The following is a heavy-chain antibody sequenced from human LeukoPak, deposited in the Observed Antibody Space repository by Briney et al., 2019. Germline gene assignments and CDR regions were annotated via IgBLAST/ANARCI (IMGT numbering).Heavy chain of an antibody. D-gene: IGHD3-10*01. V-gene: IGHV4-4*07. J-gene: IGHJ6*03. CDR2: IHTSGST. CDR3: ARGVSGSYYTNYYYYMDV. Sequence: SETLSLTCTVSGGSISSYYWNWIRQPAGKGLEWIGRIHTSGSTNYNPSLKSRVTMSVDTSKNQFSLKLSSVTAADTAVYYCARGVSGSYYTNYYYYMDVWGQGTLVTVSS. CDR1: GGSISSYY.